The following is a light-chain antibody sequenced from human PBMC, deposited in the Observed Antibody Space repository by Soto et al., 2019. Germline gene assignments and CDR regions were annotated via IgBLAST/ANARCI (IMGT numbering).Light chain of an antibody. CDR2: GAS. V-gene: IGKV3-20*01. J-gene: IGKJ1*01. CDR1: QSVSNDF. CDR3: QQYGSSPPRT. Sequence: EIVLTQSPGILSLSPGERATLSCRASQSVSNDFLAWYQQKPGQAPRLLIYGASTRATDVPDRFSGSGSGADFTLSISRLEPEDFAVYYCQQYGSSPPRTFGLGTKVEMK.